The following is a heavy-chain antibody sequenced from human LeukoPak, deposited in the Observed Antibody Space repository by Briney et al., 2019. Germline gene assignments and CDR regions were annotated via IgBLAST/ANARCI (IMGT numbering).Heavy chain of an antibody. CDR2: ISAYNGNT. CDR3: ASRVAGIDY. Sequence: SVKVSCKASGGTFSSYAISWVRQAPGHGLEWMGWISAYNGNTNYAQKLQGRVTITADESTSTAYMELSSLRSEDTAVYYCASRVAGIDYWGQGTLVTVSS. D-gene: IGHD2-15*01. CDR1: GGTFSSYA. J-gene: IGHJ4*02. V-gene: IGHV1-69*01.